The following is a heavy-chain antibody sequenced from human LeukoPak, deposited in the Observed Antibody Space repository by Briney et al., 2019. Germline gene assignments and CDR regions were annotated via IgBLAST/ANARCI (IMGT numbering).Heavy chain of an antibody. CDR1: GFTFSSYA. D-gene: IGHD2-2*01. CDR2: ISYDGSNK. CDR3: AKDGFQLGSSFDY. Sequence: GGSLRLSCAASGFTFSSYAMHWVRQAPGKGLEWVAVISYDGSNKYYADSVKGRFTISRDNSKNTLYLQMNSLRAEDTAVYYCAKDGFQLGSSFDYWGQGTLVTVSS. V-gene: IGHV3-30-3*01. J-gene: IGHJ4*02.